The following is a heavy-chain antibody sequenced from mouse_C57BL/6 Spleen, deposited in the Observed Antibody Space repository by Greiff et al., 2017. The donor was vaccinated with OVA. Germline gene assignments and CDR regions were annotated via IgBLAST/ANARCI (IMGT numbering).Heavy chain of an antibody. Sequence: QVQLQQSGAELARPGASVKLSCKASGYTFTSSGISWVKQRTGQGLEWIGEIYPRSGNTYYNEKFKGKATLTADKSSSTAYMELRSLTSEDSAVYFCARHYGSSHWYFDVWGTGTTVTVSS. V-gene: IGHV1-81*01. CDR1: GYTFTSSG. CDR2: IYPRSGNT. CDR3: ARHYGSSHWYFDV. D-gene: IGHD1-1*01. J-gene: IGHJ1*03.